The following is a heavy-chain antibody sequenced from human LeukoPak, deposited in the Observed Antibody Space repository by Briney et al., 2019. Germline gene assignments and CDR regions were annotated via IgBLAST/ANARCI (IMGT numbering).Heavy chain of an antibody. CDR1: GFTFRSNW. V-gene: IGHV3-7*01. J-gene: IGHJ6*02. CDR3: ARDLNIVVVPAHGMDV. Sequence: GGSLRLSCAASGFTFRSNWMNWVRQAPGKGLEWVANIKQDGSEKHFGDSVKGRFTISRDNAKKSLYLQMNSLRAEDTAVYYCARDLNIVVVPAHGMDVWGQGTTVTVSS. CDR2: IKQDGSEK. D-gene: IGHD2-2*01.